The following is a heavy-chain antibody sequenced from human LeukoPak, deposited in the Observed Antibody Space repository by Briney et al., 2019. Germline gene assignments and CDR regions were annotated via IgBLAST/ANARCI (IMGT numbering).Heavy chain of an antibody. CDR1: GFTFDDYA. J-gene: IGHJ4*02. D-gene: IGHD6-19*01. Sequence: GRSLRLSCAASGFTFDDYAMHWVRQAPGRGLEWVSGISWNSGSIGYADSVKGRFTISRDNAKNSLYLQMNSLRAEDTALYYCAKEYSSGWFPDWGQGTLVTVSS. V-gene: IGHV3-9*01. CDR2: ISWNSGSI. CDR3: AKEYSSGWFPD.